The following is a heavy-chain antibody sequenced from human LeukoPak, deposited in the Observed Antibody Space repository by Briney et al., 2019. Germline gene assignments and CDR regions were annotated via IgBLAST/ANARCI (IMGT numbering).Heavy chain of an antibody. Sequence: GASVKVSCKASGYTFTSYDINWVRQATGQGLEWMGWINPNSGGTNYAQKFQGRVTMTRDTSISTAYMELSRLRSDDTAVYYCARGTRNSSWYRGIWFDPWGQGTLVTVSS. J-gene: IGHJ5*02. V-gene: IGHV1-2*02. CDR1: GYTFTSYD. CDR2: INPNSGGT. D-gene: IGHD6-13*01. CDR3: ARGTRNSSWYRGIWFDP.